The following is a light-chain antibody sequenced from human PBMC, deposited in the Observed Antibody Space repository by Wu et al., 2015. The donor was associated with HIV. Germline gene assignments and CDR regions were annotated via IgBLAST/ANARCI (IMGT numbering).Light chain of an antibody. CDR2: GAS. Sequence: EIVLTQSPATLSLSPGDRATFSCRASQSVNSYLAWYQQKPGQAPRLLIYGASNRAAGIPARFSGSGSGTDFTLTISSLEAEDFAIYYCQQRSTWPPNSFGQGTKLEIK. V-gene: IGKV3-11*01. CDR1: QSVNSY. J-gene: IGKJ2*03. CDR3: QQRSTWPPNS.